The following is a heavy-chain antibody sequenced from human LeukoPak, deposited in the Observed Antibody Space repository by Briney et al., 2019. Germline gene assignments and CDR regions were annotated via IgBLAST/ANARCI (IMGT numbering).Heavy chain of an antibody. D-gene: IGHD5-12*01. V-gene: IGHV3-23*01. J-gene: IGHJ4*02. Sequence: GGSLRLSCAASGFTFSSYAMSWVRQAPGKGLEWVSGISNSGGSTYYADSVKGRFTISRDNSKNTLSLQMHSLRAEDTALYYCAKDRASGFPLYSFDYWGQGTLVTVSS. CDR1: GFTFSSYA. CDR2: ISNSGGST. CDR3: AKDRASGFPLYSFDY.